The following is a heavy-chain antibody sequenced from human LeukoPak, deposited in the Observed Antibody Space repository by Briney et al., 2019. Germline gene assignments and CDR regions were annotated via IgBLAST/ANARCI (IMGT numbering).Heavy chain of an antibody. CDR3: ARVAPEWELLGYFDY. Sequence: GGSLRLSCAASGFTFSSYAMHWVRQAPGKGLEWVAVISYDGSNKYYADSVKGRFTISRDNSKNRLYLQMNSLRAEDTAVYYCARVAPEWELLGYFDYWGQGTLVTVSS. D-gene: IGHD1-26*01. V-gene: IGHV3-30-3*01. CDR1: GFTFSSYA. CDR2: ISYDGSNK. J-gene: IGHJ4*02.